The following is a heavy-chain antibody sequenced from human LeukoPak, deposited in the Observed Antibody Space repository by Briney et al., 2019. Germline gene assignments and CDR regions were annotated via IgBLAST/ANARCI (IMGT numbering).Heavy chain of an antibody. CDR1: GGSISSSSYY. J-gene: IGHJ4*02. CDR3: ARVSSGWYTLFDY. Sequence: SETLSLTCTVSGGSISSSSYYWGWIRQPPGKGLEWIESIYYSGSTYYNPSLKSRVIISVDTSKNQFSLKLSSVTAADTAVYYCARVSSGWYTLFDYWGQGTLVTVSS. CDR2: IYYSGST. V-gene: IGHV4-39*07. D-gene: IGHD6-19*01.